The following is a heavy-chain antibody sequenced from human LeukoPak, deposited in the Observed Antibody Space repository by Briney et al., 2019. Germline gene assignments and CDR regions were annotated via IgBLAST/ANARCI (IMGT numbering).Heavy chain of an antibody. CDR3: AKMVRGDFYYYYYYMDV. Sequence: GGSLRLSCAASGFTFSSYGMSWVRRAPGKGLEWVSAISGSGGSTYYADSVKGRFTISRDNSKNTLYLQMNSLRAEDTAVYYCAKMVRGDFYYYYYYMDVWGKGTTVTISS. CDR2: ISGSGGST. D-gene: IGHD3-10*01. CDR1: GFTFSSYG. V-gene: IGHV3-23*01. J-gene: IGHJ6*03.